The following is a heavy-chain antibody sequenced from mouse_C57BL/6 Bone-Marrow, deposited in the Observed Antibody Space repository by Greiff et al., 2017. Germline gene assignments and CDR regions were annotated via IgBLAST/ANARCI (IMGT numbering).Heavy chain of an antibody. CDR1: GYSITSGYY. CDR3: ARDLNWERGY. CDR2: ISYDGSN. Sequence: EVKLMESGPGLVKPSQSLSLTCSVTGYSITSGYYWNWIRQFPGNKLEWMGYISYDGSNNYNPSLKNRISITRDTSKNQFFLKLNSVTTEDTSTYYCARDLNWERGYWGQGTTLTVSS. D-gene: IGHD4-1*01. J-gene: IGHJ2*01. V-gene: IGHV3-6*01.